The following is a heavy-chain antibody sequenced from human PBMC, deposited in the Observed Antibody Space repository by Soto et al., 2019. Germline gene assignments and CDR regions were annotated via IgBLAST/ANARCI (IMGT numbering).Heavy chain of an antibody. V-gene: IGHV4-31*03. CDR2: IYYSGST. Sequence: SETLSLTCTVSGGSISSGGYYWSWIRQHPGKGLEWIGYIYYSGSTYYNPSLKSRVTISVDTSKNQSSLKLGSVTAADTAVYYCARSPPPFTIFGVVVPYYFDYWGQEALVTVSS. CDR1: GGSISSGGYY. CDR3: ARSPPPFTIFGVVVPYYFDY. D-gene: IGHD3-3*01. J-gene: IGHJ4*02.